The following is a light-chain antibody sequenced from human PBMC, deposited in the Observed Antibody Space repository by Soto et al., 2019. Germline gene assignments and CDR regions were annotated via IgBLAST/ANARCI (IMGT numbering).Light chain of an antibody. CDR2: KAS. Sequence: DIQMTQSPSTLSASVGDRVTMTCRASQSISSWLAWYQQKPGKAPKLLICKASSLESGVPSRFSGSGSGTEFTLNISSLQPDDFATCYCQQYNSYVTVGGGTKVEIK. V-gene: IGKV1-5*03. CDR1: QSISSW. CDR3: QQYNSYVT. J-gene: IGKJ4*01.